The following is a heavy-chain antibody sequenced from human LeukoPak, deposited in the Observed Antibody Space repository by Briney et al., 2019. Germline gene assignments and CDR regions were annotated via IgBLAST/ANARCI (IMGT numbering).Heavy chain of an antibody. V-gene: IGHV1-8*02. CDR2: MNPNSGNT. D-gene: IGHD3-22*01. Sequence: ASVKFSCKASGFTFTSYDINWVRQATGQGLERMGGMNPNSGNTGYAQKFQGRVTMTRNTSISTAYMELSSLRSEDTAVYYCARCSAHYYDSSGPSVPEHYWGQGTLVTVSS. J-gene: IGHJ4*02. CDR3: ARCSAHYYDSSGPSVPEHY. CDR1: GFTFTSYD.